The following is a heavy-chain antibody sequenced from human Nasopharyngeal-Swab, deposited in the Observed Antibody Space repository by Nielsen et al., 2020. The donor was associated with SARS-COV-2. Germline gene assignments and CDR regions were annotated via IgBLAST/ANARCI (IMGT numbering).Heavy chain of an antibody. J-gene: IGHJ5*02. Sequence: LSLTCAGSGFTFSNYAMHWVRQAPGKGLEYVSAISSNGDSTYYANSVKGRFTISRDNSKNTLYLQMGSLRPEDMAVYYCARESSGNSFNWFDPWGQGTLVTVSS. V-gene: IGHV3-64*01. CDR2: ISSNGDST. D-gene: IGHD1-26*01. CDR1: GFTFSNYA. CDR3: ARESSGNSFNWFDP.